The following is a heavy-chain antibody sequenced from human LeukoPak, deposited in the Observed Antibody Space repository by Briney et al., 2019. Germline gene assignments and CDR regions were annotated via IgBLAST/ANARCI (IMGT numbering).Heavy chain of an antibody. D-gene: IGHD5-18*01. V-gene: IGHV4-39*07. CDR3: ARVGFSSRGYSYGYGAFDV. J-gene: IGHJ3*01. CDR1: GVSISSSSYY. Sequence: PSETLSLTCTVSGVSISSSSYYWGWIRQPPGKGLEWIGSIYYSGSTYYNPSLKSRVTISVDTSKNQFSLKLSSVTAADTAVYYCARVGFSSRGYSYGYGAFDVWGQGTMVTVSS. CDR2: IYYSGST.